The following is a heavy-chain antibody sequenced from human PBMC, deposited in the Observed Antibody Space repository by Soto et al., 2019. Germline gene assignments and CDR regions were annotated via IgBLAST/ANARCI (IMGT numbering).Heavy chain of an antibody. D-gene: IGHD3-10*01. J-gene: IGHJ4*02. CDR3: ARVDPRGVAVVRDY. CDR2: ISGFNGQT. Sequence: QVKLVQSGPEVKKPGASVKVSCRPSGNTFASHGFSWVRQAPGQGLEWMGWISGFNGQTNYALKFQGRVTLTTDTSTSTAYMELRSLRSDDTAVYFCARVDPRGVAVVRDYWGQGTLVTVSS. CDR1: GNTFASHG. V-gene: IGHV1-18*01.